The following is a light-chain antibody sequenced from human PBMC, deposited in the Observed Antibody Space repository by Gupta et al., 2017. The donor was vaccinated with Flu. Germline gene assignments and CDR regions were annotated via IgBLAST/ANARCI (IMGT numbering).Light chain of an antibody. CDR2: WAS. V-gene: IGKV4-1*01. Sequence: DIVMTQSPDSLAVSLVERATINCKSSQSVLYSSNNKNYLAWYQQKPGQPPKLLIYWASTRESGVPDRFSGSGSGTDFTLTISRLQAEDVAVYYCQQYYSTPITFGGGTKVEIK. CDR1: QSVLYSSNNKNY. CDR3: QQYYSTPIT. J-gene: IGKJ4*01.